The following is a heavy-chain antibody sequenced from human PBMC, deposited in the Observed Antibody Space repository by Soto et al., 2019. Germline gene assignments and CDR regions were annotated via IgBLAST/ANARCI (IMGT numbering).Heavy chain of an antibody. J-gene: IGHJ4*02. CDR1: GGSISSSSYY. D-gene: IGHD3-22*01. Sequence: QLQLQESGPGLVKPSETLSLTCTVSGGSISSSSYYWGWIRQPPGKGLEWIGSVYYSGSTYYNPSLKSRVTITIDTSKTQCSLKLSSVTSADTAVYYCARHVPDDVYYFDRSGFGYFDFLGQGPLVTVSS. V-gene: IGHV4-39*01. CDR2: VYYSGST. CDR3: ARHVPDDVYYFDRSGFGYFDF.